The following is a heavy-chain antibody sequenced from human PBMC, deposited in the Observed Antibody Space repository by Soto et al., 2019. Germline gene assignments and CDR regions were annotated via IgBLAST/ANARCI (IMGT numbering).Heavy chain of an antibody. CDR1: GFSFNNYA. D-gene: IGHD3-10*01. CDR2: ISGGGTGT. V-gene: IGHV3-23*01. CDR3: AKDRGGFTNGWEFFDS. Sequence: EVQLLQSGGGVVQPGGSLRLSCAVSGFSFNNYAMNWVRLAPGKGLEWVSSISGGGTGTYSADAVRGRFTISSDKSRNTVYLQMSSLRAEDTAVYYCAKDRGGFTNGWEFFDSWGQGTLVTVSS. J-gene: IGHJ4*02.